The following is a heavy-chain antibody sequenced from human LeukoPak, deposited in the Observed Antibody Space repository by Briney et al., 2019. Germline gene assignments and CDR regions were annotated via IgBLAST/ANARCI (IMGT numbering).Heavy chain of an antibody. CDR2: IYYSGST. Sequence: SETLSLTCTVSGGSINSYYWRWIRQPPGKGVEGIGYIYYSGSTNYNPSLNSRVTISVDTSKNQFSLKLSSVTAADTAVYYCARHHDILTGYYKDSYYFDYWGQGTLVTVSS. J-gene: IGHJ4*02. V-gene: IGHV4-59*08. CDR1: GGSINSYY. CDR3: ARHHDILTGYYKDSYYFDY. D-gene: IGHD3-9*01.